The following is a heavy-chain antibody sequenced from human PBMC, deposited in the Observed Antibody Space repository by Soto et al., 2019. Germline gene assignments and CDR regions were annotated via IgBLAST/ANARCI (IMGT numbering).Heavy chain of an antibody. CDR2: ISYDGNYI. V-gene: IGHV3-30*18. CDR3: AKGILSATIGPYAMDV. Sequence: GGSLGLACGSSGFAFSSYAMHWVLHAPGKGLEWVGVISYDGNYIYYADSVKGRFTISRDNSKNTLYVQVNSLRPEDTAAYYGAKGILSATIGPYAMDVWGQGTTVTVSS. D-gene: IGHD3-16*01. J-gene: IGHJ6*02. CDR1: GFAFSSYA.